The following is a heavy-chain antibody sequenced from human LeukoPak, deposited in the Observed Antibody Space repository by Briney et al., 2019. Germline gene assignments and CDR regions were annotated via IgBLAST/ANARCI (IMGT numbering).Heavy chain of an antibody. V-gene: IGHV4-61*02. CDR1: GGSISSGSYY. CDR2: IYTSGST. J-gene: IGHJ6*03. Sequence: SETLSLTCTVSGGSISSGSYYWSWIRQPAGKGLEWIGRIYTSGSTNYNPSLKSRVTISVDTSKNQFSLKLSSLTAADTAVYYCARIGATYPHYYMDVWGKGTTVTVSS. CDR3: ARIGATYPHYYMDV. D-gene: IGHD3-16*01.